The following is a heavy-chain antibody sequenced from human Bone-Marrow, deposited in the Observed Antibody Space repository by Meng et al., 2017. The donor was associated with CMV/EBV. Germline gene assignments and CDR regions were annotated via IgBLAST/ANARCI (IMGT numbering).Heavy chain of an antibody. Sequence: SETLSLTCTVSGGSISSSSYYWSWIRQPPGKGLEWIGYIYYSGSTNYNPSLKSRVTISVDTSKNQFSLKLSSVTAADTAVYYCARDEGQLGGMDVWGQGTTVTVSS. CDR2: IYYSGST. V-gene: IGHV4-61*01. D-gene: IGHD6-6*01. CDR3: ARDEGQLGGMDV. CDR1: GGSISSSSYY. J-gene: IGHJ6*02.